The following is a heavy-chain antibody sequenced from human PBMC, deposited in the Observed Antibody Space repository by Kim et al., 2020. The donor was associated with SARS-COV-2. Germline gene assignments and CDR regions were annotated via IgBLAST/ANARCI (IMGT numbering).Heavy chain of an antibody. CDR2: ISGSGGST. CDR1: GFTFSSYA. D-gene: IGHD6-13*01. Sequence: GGSLRLSCAASGFTFSSYAMSWVRQAPGKGLEWVSAISGSGGSTYYADSVKGRFTISRDNSKNTLYLQMNSLRAEDTAVYYCAKDSPYSSSWYHLGMDVWGQGTTVTVSS. V-gene: IGHV3-23*01. CDR3: AKDSPYSSSWYHLGMDV. J-gene: IGHJ6*02.